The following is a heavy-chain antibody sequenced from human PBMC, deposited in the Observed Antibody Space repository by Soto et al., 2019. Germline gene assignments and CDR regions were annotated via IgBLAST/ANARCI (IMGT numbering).Heavy chain of an antibody. Sequence: GESLKISCKASGYSFSFYWIGWVRQMPGKGLEWMAIMYPDDSDIRYSTSFEAHVPISADKSTSTAFLQWSSLKASDTAMYYCATAYVYDFENSNYYRDAFDIWGQGTLVT. CDR3: ATAYVYDFENSNYYRDAFDI. V-gene: IGHV5-51*01. J-gene: IGHJ3*02. CDR1: GYSFSFYW. CDR2: MYPDDSDI. D-gene: IGHD3-22*01.